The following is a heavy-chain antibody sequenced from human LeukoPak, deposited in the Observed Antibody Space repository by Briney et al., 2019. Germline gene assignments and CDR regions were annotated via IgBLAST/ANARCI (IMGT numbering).Heavy chain of an antibody. V-gene: IGHV3-66*01. CDR3: ARDLGGGGYYFDY. J-gene: IGHJ4*02. D-gene: IGHD3-10*01. Sequence: GGSLRLSCAASGFIVSDHYMGWVRQAPGKGLDWVSVMYSSGNIHYADSVEGRFTISRDNSKNTLYLQMNSLRAEDTAVYYCARDLGGGGYYFDYWGQGTLVTVSS. CDR2: MYSSGNI. CDR1: GFIVSDHY.